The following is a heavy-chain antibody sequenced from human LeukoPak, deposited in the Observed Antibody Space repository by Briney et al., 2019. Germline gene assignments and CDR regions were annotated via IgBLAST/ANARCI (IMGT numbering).Heavy chain of an antibody. J-gene: IGHJ4*02. Sequence: GESLKISCKGFGYSFTTYWIGWVRQMPGKGLEWMGIIYPGDSDIRYSPSSQGQVTISADKSISTAYLQWSSLKASDTATYSCARQLGERTSNWNDFDYWGQGTLVSVSS. CDR1: GYSFTTYW. V-gene: IGHV5-51*01. CDR3: ARQLGERTSNWNDFDY. D-gene: IGHD1-20*01. CDR2: IYPGDSDI.